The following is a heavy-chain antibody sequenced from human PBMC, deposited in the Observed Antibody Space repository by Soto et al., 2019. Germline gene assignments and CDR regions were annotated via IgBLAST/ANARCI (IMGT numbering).Heavy chain of an antibody. CDR1: GDSISSYY. CDR3: ARAYGGFDNGLDV. D-gene: IGHD1-20*01. CDR2: IYYSGST. V-gene: IGHV4-59*07. J-gene: IGHJ6*02. Sequence: SDTLSLSCPFSGDSISSYYWSWIRQPPGKGLELIGYIYYSGSTRYNPSLKGRVTISVDMSKNQFSLKLSSVIAADTAVYYCARAYGGFDNGLDVWGQGTTVTVSS.